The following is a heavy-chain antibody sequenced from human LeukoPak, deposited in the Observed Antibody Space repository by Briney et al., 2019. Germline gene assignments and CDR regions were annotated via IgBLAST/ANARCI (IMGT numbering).Heavy chain of an antibody. Sequence: SETLSLTCAVYGGSFRDYFWSWIRQPPGKGLEWIGEVNHSGSTNYNPSLKSRVSISIDSSKKQFSLNLTSVTAADTAVYYCARGPGDHYDFWSGYGYWGQGTLVTASS. CDR1: GGSFRDYF. D-gene: IGHD3-3*01. V-gene: IGHV4-34*01. CDR2: VNHSGST. CDR3: ARGPGDHYDFWSGYGY. J-gene: IGHJ4*02.